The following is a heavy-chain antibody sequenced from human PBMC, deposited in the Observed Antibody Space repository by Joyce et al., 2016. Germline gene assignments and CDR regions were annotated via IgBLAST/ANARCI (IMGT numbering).Heavy chain of an antibody. Sequence: EVQLVESGGGLVKPGGSLRLSCAASGFTFSSYSMSWVRQAPGKGLELVSSLSSSSSCIKYTDSVKGRFTISRDNAKNSLYLQMNSLRVEDTAVYYCARSSYTNGIFDYWGQGTLVTVSS. CDR2: LSSSSSCI. V-gene: IGHV3-21*01. CDR1: GFTFSSYS. D-gene: IGHD2-8*01. CDR3: ARSSYTNGIFDY. J-gene: IGHJ4*02.